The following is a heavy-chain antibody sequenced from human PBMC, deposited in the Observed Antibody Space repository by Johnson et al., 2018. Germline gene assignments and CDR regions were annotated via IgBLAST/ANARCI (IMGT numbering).Heavy chain of an antibody. CDR3: ARGTLRGDAFAI. CDR2: IGTAGDT. J-gene: IGHJ3*02. CDR1: GFTFNRYD. Sequence: VQLVESGGGLVQPGGSLRLSCGASGFTFNRYDMHWVRQATGESLEWVSVIGTAGDTYYPASVKGRFTISRENAKNSSYLHMDSLRAGDTAVYYCARGTLRGDAFAIWGQGTMVTVSS. V-gene: IGHV3-13*01.